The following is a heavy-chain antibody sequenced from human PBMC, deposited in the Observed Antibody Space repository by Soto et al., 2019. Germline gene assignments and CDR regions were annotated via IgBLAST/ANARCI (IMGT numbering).Heavy chain of an antibody. CDR2: IYWDDDK. CDR1: GFSLTTSGVG. D-gene: IGHD3-3*01. CDR3: AHRVLRAVFGLVTTTAIYFDF. Sequence: QITLNESGLTVVNPTETLTLTCTFSGFSLTTSGVGVGWVRQSPGKAPEWLAFIYWDDDKRYSTSLKSRLTITTDTSKNQVVMTMANVDSEDTATYYCAHRVLRAVFGLVTTTAIYFDFWGQGTPVVVSS. V-gene: IGHV2-5*02. J-gene: IGHJ4*02.